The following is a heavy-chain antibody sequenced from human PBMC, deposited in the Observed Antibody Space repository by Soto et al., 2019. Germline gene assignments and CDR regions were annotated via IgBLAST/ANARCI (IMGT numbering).Heavy chain of an antibody. CDR2: INPLLDST. D-gene: IGHD6-25*01. V-gene: IGHV1-69*09. CDR3: ATMKRARLDS. Sequence: QEQVVQSGPAMKEPGSSVKVSCRASGIMSSGYGFSWVRQAPGQGLEWVGMINPLLDSTHYAQNLQGRVSLSVDKSRDTAYLEVTSLRLEDTAIYFCATMKRARLDSWGRGTVVTVSS. J-gene: IGHJ4*02. CDR1: GIMSSGYG.